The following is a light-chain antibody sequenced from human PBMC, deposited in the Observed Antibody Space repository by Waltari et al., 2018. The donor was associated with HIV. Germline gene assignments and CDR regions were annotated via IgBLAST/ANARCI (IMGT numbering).Light chain of an antibody. CDR2: AVT. J-gene: IGLJ3*02. CDR1: NSDIGAYDY. Sequence: QSVLTQPASVSGSPGQSITISCTGTNSDIGAYDYVSWYQQPPAKAPKLLIDAVTIRSPGISYRFLGSKACNTASMTISGLQAEDEAHYYCSSYAATTTIVFGGGTRLTVL. V-gene: IGLV2-14*01. CDR3: SSYAATTTIV.